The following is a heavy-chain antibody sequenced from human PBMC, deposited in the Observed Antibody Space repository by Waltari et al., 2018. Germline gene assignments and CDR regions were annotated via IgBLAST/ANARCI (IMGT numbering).Heavy chain of an antibody. J-gene: IGHJ4*03. V-gene: IGHV1-2*06. D-gene: IGHD4-17*01. CDR3: SNPDGF. Sequence: QGQLEQSGAEVTKPGASVTVSCTALGYTFTKYFIHWVRQAPGQGLEWMGRVNCSSGGINYAPKFKGRVSMTRDTSINTAYMELSGLTTNDTAVYYCSNPDGFWGQGTMVTVSS. CDR1: GYTFTKYF. CDR2: VNCSSGGI.